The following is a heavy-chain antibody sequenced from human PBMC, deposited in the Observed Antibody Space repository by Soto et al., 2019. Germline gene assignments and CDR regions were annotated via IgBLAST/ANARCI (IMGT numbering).Heavy chain of an antibody. J-gene: IGHJ6*03. D-gene: IGHD2-8*01. CDR2: INPSGGST. V-gene: IGHV1-46*01. Sequence: GASVKVSCKASGYTFTSYYMHWVRQAPGQGLEWIGIINPSGGSTSYAQKFQDRVTMTRDTSTSTAYMELSSLRSEDTAVYYCAADSPKRYCTNGVCYKSYTPWYMDVWGKGTTVTVSS. CDR3: AADSPKRYCTNGVCYKSYTPWYMDV. CDR1: GYTFTSYY.